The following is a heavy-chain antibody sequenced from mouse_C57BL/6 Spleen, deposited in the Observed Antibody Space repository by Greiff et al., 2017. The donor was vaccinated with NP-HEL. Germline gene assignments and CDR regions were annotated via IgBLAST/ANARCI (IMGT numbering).Heavy chain of an antibody. Sequence: QVQLQQPGAELVRPGSSVKLSCKASGYTFTSYWMHWVKQRPIQGLEWIGNIDPSDSETHYNQKFKDKAILTVDKSSSTAYMQLSSLTSEDSAVYYCASLFGNAMDYWGQGTSVTVSS. V-gene: IGHV1-52*01. CDR3: ASLFGNAMDY. D-gene: IGHD6-2*01. CDR2: IDPSDSET. CDR1: GYTFTSYW. J-gene: IGHJ4*01.